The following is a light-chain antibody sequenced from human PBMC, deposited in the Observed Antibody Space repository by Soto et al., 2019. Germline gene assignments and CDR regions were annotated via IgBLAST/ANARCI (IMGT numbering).Light chain of an antibody. V-gene: IGKV3-15*01. J-gene: IGKJ5*01. Sequence: EIVMTQSPATLSVSPGERATLSCRASQSVSSNLAWYQQKPGQAPRLLIYGAYTRATGITARFSGSGSGSEVTHTISSQQAEDFAVYYCEQYDNWPISFGHGTRLEIK. CDR1: QSVSSN. CDR3: EQYDNWPIS. CDR2: GAY.